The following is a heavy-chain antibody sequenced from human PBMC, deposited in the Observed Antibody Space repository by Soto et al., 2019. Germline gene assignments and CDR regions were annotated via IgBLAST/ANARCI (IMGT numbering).Heavy chain of an antibody. CDR3: ARVAYSNYDFDY. V-gene: IGHV3-30-3*01. CDR1: GFTFSSYA. CDR2: ISYDGSNK. J-gene: IGHJ4*02. D-gene: IGHD4-4*01. Sequence: PGGSLRLSCAASGFTFSSYAMHWVRQAPGKGLEWVAVISYDGSNKYYADSVKGRFTISRDNYKNTLYLQMNSLRAEDTAVYYCARVAYSNYDFDYWGQGTLVTVSS.